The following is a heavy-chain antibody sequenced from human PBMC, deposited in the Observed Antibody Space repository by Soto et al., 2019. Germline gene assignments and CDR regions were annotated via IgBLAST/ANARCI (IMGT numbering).Heavy chain of an antibody. CDR1: GFTFNSYV. CDR2: LSRSGRWSA. D-gene: IGHD3-22*01. V-gene: IGHV3-23*01. CDR3: ARGRYLDSSDYWVANLPFDH. J-gene: IGHJ4*02. Sequence: EVQLLESGGALVQPGGSLRLSCAASGFTFNSYVMTWVRQAPGEGLGWVSSLSRSGRWSAYYADSVKGRFTISRDNSENTRFLQMNNLRDEDTALYYCARGRYLDSSDYWVANLPFDHWGLGTLVTVSS.